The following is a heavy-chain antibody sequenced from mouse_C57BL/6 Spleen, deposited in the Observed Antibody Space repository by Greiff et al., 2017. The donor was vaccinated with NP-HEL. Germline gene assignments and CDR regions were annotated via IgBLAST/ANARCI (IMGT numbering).Heavy chain of an antibody. J-gene: IGHJ2*01. D-gene: IGHD1-1*01. CDR2: IDPSDSYT. V-gene: IGHV1-50*01. Sequence: QVQLQQPGAELVKPGASVKLSCKASGYTFTSYWMQWVKQRPGQGLEWIGEIDPSDSYTNYNQKFKGKATLTVDTSSSTAYMQLSSLTSEDSAVYYCVLRRGQSYWGQGTTLSVYS. CDR1: GYTFTSYW. CDR3: VLRRGQSY.